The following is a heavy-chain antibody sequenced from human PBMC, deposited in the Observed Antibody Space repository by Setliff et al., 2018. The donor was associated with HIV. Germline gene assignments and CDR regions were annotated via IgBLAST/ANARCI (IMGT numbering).Heavy chain of an antibody. Sequence: RDPPGEGLEWIGYIYQTGTTSYNPPLRSRVSMSLDTSKNQFSLRLSSVTAADTAVYYCARHLSRQSGGFWFLDLWGRGTLVTVSS. J-gene: IGHJ2*01. CDR2: IYQTGTT. V-gene: IGHV4-59*08. D-gene: IGHD2-15*01. CDR3: ARHLSRQSGGFWFLDL.